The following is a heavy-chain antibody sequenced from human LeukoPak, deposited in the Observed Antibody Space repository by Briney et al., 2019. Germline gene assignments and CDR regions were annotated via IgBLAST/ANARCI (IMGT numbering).Heavy chain of an antibody. D-gene: IGHD1-26*01. Sequence: GASVKVSCKASGYTFTSYYMHWVRQAPGQGLEWMGWINPNSGGTNYAQKFQGWVTMTRDTSISTAYMELSRLRSDDTAVYYCARGVGSYYPYYYYGMDVWGQGTTVTVSS. J-gene: IGHJ6*02. CDR2: INPNSGGT. V-gene: IGHV1-2*04. CDR1: GYTFTSYY. CDR3: ARGVGSYYPYYYYGMDV.